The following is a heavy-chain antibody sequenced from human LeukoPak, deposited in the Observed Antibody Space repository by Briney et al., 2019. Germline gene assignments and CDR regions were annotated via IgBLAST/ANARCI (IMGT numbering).Heavy chain of an antibody. CDR1: GFTVSSNY. D-gene: IGHD3-3*01. CDR3: ARTGDYDFWSDY. V-gene: IGHV3-53*01. Sequence: GGSLRLSCAASGFTVSSNYMSWVRQAPGKGLEWVSVIYSGGSTYYADSVKGRFTISRDNAKNSLYLQMNSLRAEDTAVYYCARTGDYDFWSDYWGQGTLVTVSS. J-gene: IGHJ4*02. CDR2: IYSGGST.